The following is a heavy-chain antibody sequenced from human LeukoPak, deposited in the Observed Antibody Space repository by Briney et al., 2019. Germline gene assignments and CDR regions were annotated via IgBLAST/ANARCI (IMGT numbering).Heavy chain of an antibody. CDR3: AKENCGGDCYVDY. J-gene: IGHJ4*02. Sequence: PGGSLRLSCTAPRFTFNKYWMHWVRQAPGKGLVWVSRINIDASSISYADSVKGRFTISRDDSKNTLYLQMNSLRAEDTAVYYCAKENCGGDCYVDYWGQGTLVTVSS. D-gene: IGHD2-21*02. V-gene: IGHV3-74*01. CDR1: RFTFNKYW. CDR2: INIDASSI.